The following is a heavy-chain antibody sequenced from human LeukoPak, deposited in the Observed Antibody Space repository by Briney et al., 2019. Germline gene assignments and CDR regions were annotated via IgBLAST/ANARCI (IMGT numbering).Heavy chain of an antibody. Sequence: GASVKVSCKASGYTFTSYYMHWVRQAPGQGLEWMGIINPSGGSTSYAQKFQGRVTMTRDMSTSTVYMELSSLRSEDTAVYYCATDPIWYSSGQALLDYWGQGTLVTVSS. J-gene: IGHJ4*02. CDR3: ATDPIWYSSGQALLDY. CDR2: INPSGGST. D-gene: IGHD6-19*01. V-gene: IGHV1-46*01. CDR1: GYTFTSYY.